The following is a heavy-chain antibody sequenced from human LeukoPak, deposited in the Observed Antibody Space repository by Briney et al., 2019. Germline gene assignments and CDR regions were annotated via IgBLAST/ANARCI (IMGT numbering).Heavy chain of an antibody. CDR3: ARAPRGWTIVGAAHWFDP. Sequence: SETLSLTCAVYGGSFSGYYWSWIRQPPGKGLEWIGEINHSGSTNYNPSLKSRVTISVDTSKNQFSLKLSSVTAADTAVYYCARAPRGWTIVGAAHWFDPWGQGTLVTVSS. V-gene: IGHV4-34*01. CDR1: GGSFSGYY. J-gene: IGHJ5*02. D-gene: IGHD1-26*01. CDR2: INHSGST.